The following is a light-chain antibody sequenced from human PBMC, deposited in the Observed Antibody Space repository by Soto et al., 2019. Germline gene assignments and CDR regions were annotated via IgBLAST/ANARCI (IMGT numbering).Light chain of an antibody. J-gene: IGKJ2*01. V-gene: IGKV1-5*01. CDR3: QQYDSYSYT. CDR1: QTIGNW. CDR2: DAS. Sequence: IQMTQSPSTLSASVGDRVTITCRASQTIGNWLAWYQQKTGKAPKLLIYDASSLERGVPSRFSGSRSGTEFTLTIISLQPDDFATYYCQQYDSYSYTFGQGTKLEIK.